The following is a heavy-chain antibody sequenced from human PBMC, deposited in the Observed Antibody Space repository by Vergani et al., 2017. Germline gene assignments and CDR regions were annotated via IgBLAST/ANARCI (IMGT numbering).Heavy chain of an antibody. V-gene: IGHV3-23*01. CDR2: IPVSGGNA. CDR3: AKDQRGGGNYGWFDP. Sequence: EVQLLESGGGLVQPGGSLRLSCAASGFTFSTSAMNWVRQGPGRGLEWVSSIPVSGGNASYADSMKGRFPISRDNSRETLYLQMNSLRADDTALYYCAKDQRGGGNYGWFDPWGQGTLVTVSP. D-gene: IGHD3-10*01. J-gene: IGHJ5*02. CDR1: GFTFSTSA.